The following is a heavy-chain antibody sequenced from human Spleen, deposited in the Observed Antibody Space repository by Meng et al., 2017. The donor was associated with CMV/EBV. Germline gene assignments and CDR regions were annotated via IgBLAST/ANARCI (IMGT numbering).Heavy chain of an antibody. D-gene: IGHD2-2*01. V-gene: IGHV1-46*01. CDR2: INPSSGNT. J-gene: IGHJ1*01. CDR3: ARGVKYHAEYFQH. CDR1: GGTFTNLT. Sequence: ASVKVSCKASGGTFTNLTISWVRQAPGQGLEWMGIINPSSGNTDYAQKFQGRLTMTRDTSTSTVYMELSSLTSDDTAVYYCARGVKYHAEYFQHWGQGTLVTVSS.